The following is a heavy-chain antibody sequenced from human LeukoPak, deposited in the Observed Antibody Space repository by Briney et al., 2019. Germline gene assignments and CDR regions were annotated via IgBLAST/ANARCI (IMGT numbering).Heavy chain of an antibody. D-gene: IGHD3-22*01. V-gene: IGHV3-30-3*01. CDR1: GFTFSTYA. Sequence: GRSLRLSCAASGFTFSTYAMHWVRQAPAKGLEWVALISYDGSNKYYADSVKGRFTVSRDNSKDTLYLQLNSLRAEDTAVYYCARAHYSDSSAYYSPFDYWGQGTLVTVSS. CDR2: ISYDGSNK. J-gene: IGHJ4*02. CDR3: ARAHYSDSSAYYSPFDY.